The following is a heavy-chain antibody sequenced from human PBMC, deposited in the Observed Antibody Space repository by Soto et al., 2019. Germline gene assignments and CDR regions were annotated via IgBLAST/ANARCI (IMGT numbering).Heavy chain of an antibody. Sequence: QVQLVESGGGVVQPGRSLRLSCAASGFTFSSYAMHWVRQAPGKGLEWVAVISYDGSNKYYADSVKGRFTISRDNSKNTLYLQMNSLRAEDTAVYYCAGAAAGTPWGQGTLVTVSS. CDR1: GFTFSSYA. V-gene: IGHV3-30-3*01. D-gene: IGHD6-13*01. CDR2: ISYDGSNK. CDR3: AGAAAGTP. J-gene: IGHJ5*02.